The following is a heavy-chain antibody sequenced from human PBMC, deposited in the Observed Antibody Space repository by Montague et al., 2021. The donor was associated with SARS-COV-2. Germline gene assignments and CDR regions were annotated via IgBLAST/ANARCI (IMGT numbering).Heavy chain of an antibody. D-gene: IGHD5-18*01. Sequence: SETLSLTCTVSGGSISSYYWSWIRQPPGKGLEWIGYIYYSGSTNYNPSLKSRVNISLDTSKNQFSPKLNSVTAADTAVYYCARGSYGSDAFDIWGQGTMVTVSS. CDR2: IYYSGST. CDR1: GGSISSYY. V-gene: IGHV4-59*01. J-gene: IGHJ3*02. CDR3: ARGSYGSDAFDI.